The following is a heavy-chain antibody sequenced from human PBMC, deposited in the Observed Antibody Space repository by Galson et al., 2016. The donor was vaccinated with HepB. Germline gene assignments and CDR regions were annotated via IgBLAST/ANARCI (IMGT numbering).Heavy chain of an antibody. D-gene: IGHD3-10*01. J-gene: IGHJ6*04. V-gene: IGHV4-31*03. Sequence: TLSLTCTVSGGSISSGGYYWSWIRQHPGKGLEWVGYMYYSGTTYYDPSLKSRVIMSVDTSKNQFSLKLISVTAADTAVYYCARDYKRFMDVWGKGITVTVSP. CDR2: MYYSGTT. CDR3: ARDYKRFMDV. CDR1: GGSISSGGYY.